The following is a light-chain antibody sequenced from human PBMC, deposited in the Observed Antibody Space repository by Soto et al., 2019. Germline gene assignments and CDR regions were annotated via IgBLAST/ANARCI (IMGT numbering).Light chain of an antibody. CDR3: QQRDNWPT. Sequence: EIVLTQSPDTLSLSPGERATLSCRASQSISSTHLVWYQQKPGQAPRLLIYDASNRATGIPARFSGSGSGTDFTLTISSLEPEDFAVYYCQQRDNWPTFGQGTKLEIK. CDR1: QSISSTH. J-gene: IGKJ2*01. V-gene: IGKV3-11*01. CDR2: DAS.